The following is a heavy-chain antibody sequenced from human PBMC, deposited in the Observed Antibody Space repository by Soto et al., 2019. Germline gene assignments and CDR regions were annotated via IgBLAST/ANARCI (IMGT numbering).Heavy chain of an antibody. CDR2: IKSKIDGGTT. J-gene: IGHJ5*02. CDR3: STSGFRVTIRGVMQTKFDP. V-gene: IGHV3-15*07. Sequence: GGSLRLSCAASGLTFKNAWMNWVRQAPGKGLEWVGRIKSKIDGGTTDYAAPVKGRFTISRDDSKNTLYLQMNSLKTEDTAVYYCSTSGFRVTIRGVMQTKFDPWGQGTLVTVSS. D-gene: IGHD3-16*01. CDR1: GLTFKNAW.